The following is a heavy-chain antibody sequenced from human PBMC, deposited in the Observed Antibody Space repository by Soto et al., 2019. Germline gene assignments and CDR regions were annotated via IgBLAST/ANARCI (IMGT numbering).Heavy chain of an antibody. CDR1: GGSCSGYY. CDR2: INHSGST. V-gene: IGHV4-34*01. CDR3: ARGVTIFGVVIMRRFHGMDV. J-gene: IGHJ6*02. D-gene: IGHD3-3*01. Sequence: ASDAVSVTCAVYGGSCSGYYWSWIRQPPGKGLEWIGEINHSGSTNYNPSLKSRVTISVDTSKNQFSLKLSSVTAADTAVYYCARGVTIFGVVIMRRFHGMDVWGQGTTVTAP.